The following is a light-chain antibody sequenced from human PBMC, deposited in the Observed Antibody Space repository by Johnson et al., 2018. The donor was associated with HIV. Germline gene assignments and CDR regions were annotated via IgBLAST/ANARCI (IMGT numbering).Light chain of an antibody. CDR3: ATWDSSLSGGV. Sequence: QSLLTQPPSVSAAPGQKVTISCSGSSYNIGNNLVSWYQQLPGSAPTLLIYENNKRPSGIPDRFSASKSGTSATLGITGLQTGDEADYYCATWDSSLSGGVFGTGTKVTVL. CDR1: SYNIGNNL. V-gene: IGLV1-51*02. CDR2: ENN. J-gene: IGLJ1*01.